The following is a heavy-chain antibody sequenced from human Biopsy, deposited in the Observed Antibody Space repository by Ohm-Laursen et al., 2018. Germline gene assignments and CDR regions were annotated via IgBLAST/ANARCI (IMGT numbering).Heavy chain of an antibody. Sequence: SVKVSYKTSGYTFTDYFVHWVRQAPGQGLEWMGWIDTINGGTRSAQKFQGRVTMTRDTSISTAYMEMSRLRSDDTAVYYCALQSVAQMKNFDYWGQGTLVTVSS. CDR2: IDTINGGT. J-gene: IGHJ4*02. V-gene: IGHV1-2*02. D-gene: IGHD6-19*01. CDR3: ALQSVAQMKNFDY. CDR1: GYTFTDYF.